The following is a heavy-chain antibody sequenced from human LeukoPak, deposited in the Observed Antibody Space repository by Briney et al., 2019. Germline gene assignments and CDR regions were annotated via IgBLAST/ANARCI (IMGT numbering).Heavy chain of an antibody. Sequence: GGSLRLSCAASGFTFSSYGMHWVRQAPGKGLEWVAVIWYGGSNKYYADSVKGRFTISRDNSKNTLYLQMNSLRAEDTAVYYCAKESTDCSSTSCYSTFDYWGQGTLVTVSS. D-gene: IGHD2-2*01. CDR2: IWYGGSNK. CDR3: AKESTDCSSTSCYSTFDY. J-gene: IGHJ4*02. V-gene: IGHV3-30*02. CDR1: GFTFSSYG.